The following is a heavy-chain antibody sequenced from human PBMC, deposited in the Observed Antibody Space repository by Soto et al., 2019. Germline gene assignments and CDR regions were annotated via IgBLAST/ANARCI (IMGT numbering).Heavy chain of an antibody. CDR2: INPNSGGT. D-gene: IGHD2-2*01. CDR1: GYTFTGYY. V-gene: IGHV1-2*04. CDR3: ARGGYCRSTSCQRYWFDP. J-gene: IGHJ5*02. Sequence: QVQLVQSGAEVKKPGASVKVSCKASGYTFTGYYMHWVRQAPGQGLEWMGWINPNSGGTNYAQRFQGWVTLTRDTPISTAYMELSRLGSDDTAVYYCARGGYCRSTSCQRYWFDPWGQGSLVTVSS.